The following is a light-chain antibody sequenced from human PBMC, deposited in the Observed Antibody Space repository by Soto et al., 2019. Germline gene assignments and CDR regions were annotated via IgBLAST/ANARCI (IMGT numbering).Light chain of an antibody. V-gene: IGKV3-20*01. J-gene: IGKJ5*01. CDR1: QSVSSSY. CDR2: GAS. CDR3: QQYAISPIT. Sequence: EIVLTQTPGTLSLSPGERATLSCRASQSVSSSYLAWYQQKPGQAPRLLIYGASSRATGIPDRFSGSGSGTDFTLTISRLEPEDFAVFYRQQYAISPITFGQGTLLEIK.